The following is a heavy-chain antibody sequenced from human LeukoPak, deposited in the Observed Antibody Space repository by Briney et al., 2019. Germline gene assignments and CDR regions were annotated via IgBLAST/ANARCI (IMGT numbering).Heavy chain of an antibody. CDR3: ARGLWSGYYYYYYMDV. CDR2: IYYSGST. V-gene: IGHV4-59*01. Sequence: SETLSLTCTVSGGSISSYYWSWIRQPPGKGLEWIGYIYYSGSTNYNPSLKSRVTISVDTSKNQFSLKLSSVTAADTAVYYCARGLWSGYYYYYYMDVWGKGTTVTVSS. J-gene: IGHJ6*03. CDR1: GGSISSYY. D-gene: IGHD3-3*01.